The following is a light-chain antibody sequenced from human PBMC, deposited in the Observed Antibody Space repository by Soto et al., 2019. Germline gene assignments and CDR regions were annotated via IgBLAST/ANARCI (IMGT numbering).Light chain of an antibody. CDR1: QTISRW. CDR3: QEYNNYWT. Sequence: QMTQSPSTLSASVGETVTITCRASQTISRWLAWYQQKPGKAPGLLIYTASTLESGVPSRFSASGSGTEFTLTISSLNPDDFATYCCQEYNNYWTFGQGTKVDIK. CDR2: TAS. V-gene: IGKV1-5*01. J-gene: IGKJ1*01.